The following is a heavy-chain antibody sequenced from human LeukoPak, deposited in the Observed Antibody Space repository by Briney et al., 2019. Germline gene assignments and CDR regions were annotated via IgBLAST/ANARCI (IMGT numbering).Heavy chain of an antibody. D-gene: IGHD1-26*01. CDR2: ITGGAENT. Sequence: GGSLRLSCAASGFTFSGHAMSWVRQALGKGLNWLSTITGGAENTYYADSVKGRFTISRDNSKNTVYLQMDSLRVEDTAVYYCAKVLSGSQDYWGQGTLVTVSS. V-gene: IGHV3-23*01. CDR3: AKVLSGSQDY. J-gene: IGHJ4*02. CDR1: GFTFSGHA.